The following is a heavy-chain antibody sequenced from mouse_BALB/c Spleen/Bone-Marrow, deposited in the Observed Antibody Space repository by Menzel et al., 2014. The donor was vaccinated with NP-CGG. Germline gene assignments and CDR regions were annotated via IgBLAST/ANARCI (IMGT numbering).Heavy chain of an antibody. CDR3: ARWLPLAY. CDR1: GFNIKDTY. V-gene: IGHV14-3*02. J-gene: IGHJ3*01. CDR2: IDPANGNT. Sequence: VQLKQSGAELVKPGASVKLSCTASGFNIKDTYMHWVEQRPEQGLEWIGRIDPANGNTKYDPKFQGKATITADTSSNTAYLQLSSLTSEDTAVYYCARWLPLAYWGQGTLVTVSA. D-gene: IGHD2-2*01.